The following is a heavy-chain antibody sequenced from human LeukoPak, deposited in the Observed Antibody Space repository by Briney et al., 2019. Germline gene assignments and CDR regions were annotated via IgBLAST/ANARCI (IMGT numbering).Heavy chain of an antibody. D-gene: IGHD3-22*01. CDR2: ISGSGGST. V-gene: IGHV3-23*01. CDR1: GFTFSSYA. Sequence: GGSLRLSCAASGFTFSSYAMSWVRQAPGKGLERVSAISGSGGSTYYAHSVKGRFTISRDNSKNTLDLQMNSLRAEDTAVYYCAKEGRYYDSSGYYSRFFDYWGQGTLVTVSS. J-gene: IGHJ4*02. CDR3: AKEGRYYDSSGYYSRFFDY.